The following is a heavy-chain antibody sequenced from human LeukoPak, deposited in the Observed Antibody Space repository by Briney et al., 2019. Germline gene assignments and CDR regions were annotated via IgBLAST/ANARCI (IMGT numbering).Heavy chain of an antibody. V-gene: IGHV3-21*01. Sequence: GGSLRPSCAASGFTFSSHIMSWVRQTPGKGLEWVSCISTSSSFIYYADSLKGRFTISRDNARNSLYLQMNSLRAEDTAVYYCARNYDFWSSPRGYMDVWGKGTTVTVSS. CDR1: GFTFSSHI. D-gene: IGHD3-3*01. J-gene: IGHJ6*03. CDR2: ISTSSSFI. CDR3: ARNYDFWSSPRGYMDV.